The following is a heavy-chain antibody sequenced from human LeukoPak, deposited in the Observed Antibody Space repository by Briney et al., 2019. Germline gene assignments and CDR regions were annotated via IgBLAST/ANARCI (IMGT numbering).Heavy chain of an antibody. CDR2: ISPSGGSP. J-gene: IGHJ6*02. CDR1: GYTFTNYY. CDR3: ARGTDYYYYYVMDV. Sequence: ASVKVSCKASGYTFTNYYMHWVRQAPGQGLEWMGMISPSGGSPTYAQKFQGRVSLTRDTSTSTIYVEVSSLRAEETAVYYCARGTDYYYYYVMDVWGRGTTVTVSS. V-gene: IGHV1-46*01.